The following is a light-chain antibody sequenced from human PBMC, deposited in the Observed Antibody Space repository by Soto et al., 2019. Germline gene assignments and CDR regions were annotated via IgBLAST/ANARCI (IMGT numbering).Light chain of an antibody. J-gene: IGLJ2*01. CDR2: DAS. V-gene: IGLV2-8*01. CDR1: SSDIGGNKF. Sequence: QSALTQPPSASGSPGQSVTISCAGTSSDIGGNKFVSWYQQHPGKAPKLIIYDASERPSGVPDRFSGSKSGNTASLTVSGLQAEDEADYYCISYAGSNSVVFGGGTKLTVL. CDR3: ISYAGSNSVV.